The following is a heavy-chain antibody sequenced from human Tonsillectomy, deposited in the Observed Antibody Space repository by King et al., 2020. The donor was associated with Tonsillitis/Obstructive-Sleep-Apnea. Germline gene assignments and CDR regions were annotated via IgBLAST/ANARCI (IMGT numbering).Heavy chain of an antibody. CDR3: ARLTTWDYDPDENYYGRDD. Sequence: VQLVESGAEVKKPGESLKISCTGSGYSFTNYWIGWVRQMPGKGLEWMGIIYPGDSDTRYSPSFQGQVTISADKSISTAYLQCSSLRASDTAMYYCARLTTWDYDPDENYYGRDDWGQGTTVTVSS. D-gene: IGHD4-17*01. CDR2: IYPGDSDT. CDR1: GYSFTNYW. J-gene: IGHJ6*02. V-gene: IGHV5-51*03.